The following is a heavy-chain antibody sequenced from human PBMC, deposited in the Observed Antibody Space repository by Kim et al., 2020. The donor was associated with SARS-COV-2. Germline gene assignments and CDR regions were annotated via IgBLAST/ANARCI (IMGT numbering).Heavy chain of an antibody. J-gene: IGHJ4*02. D-gene: IGHD4-17*01. CDR2: ISSSSSTI. CDR1: GFTFSSYS. Sequence: GGSLRLSCAASGFTFSSYSMNWVRQAPGKGLEWVSYISSSSSTIYYADSVKGRFTISRDNAKNSLYLQMNSLRDEDTAVYYCASERPLYYGGNSGVDYWGQGTLVTASS. V-gene: IGHV3-48*02. CDR3: ASERPLYYGGNSGVDY.